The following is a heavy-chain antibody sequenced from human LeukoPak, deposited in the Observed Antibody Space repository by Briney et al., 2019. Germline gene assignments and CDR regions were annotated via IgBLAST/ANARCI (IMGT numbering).Heavy chain of an antibody. D-gene: IGHD1-14*01. J-gene: IGHJ3*02. V-gene: IGHV4-59*08. CDR3: ARRGTGQKAFDI. CDR2: IHYSGGT. CDR1: ASSISDSY. Sequence: PSETLSLTCTVSASSISDSYWSWIRQSPGKGLEWAGQIHYSGGTIYNPSLRGRVTISLDTSKTLLSLELSSVTATDTAVYYCARRGTGQKAFDIWGHGTTVTVSS.